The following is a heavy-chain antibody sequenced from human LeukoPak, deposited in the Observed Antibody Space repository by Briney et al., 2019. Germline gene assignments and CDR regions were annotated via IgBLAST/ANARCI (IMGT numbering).Heavy chain of an antibody. CDR2: INHSGST. J-gene: IGHJ5*02. CDR3: ASRYGDYGNWFDP. Sequence: SETLSLTCAVYGGSFSGYYWSWIRQPPGKGLEWIGEINHSGSTNYSPSLKSRVTISVDTSKNQFSLKLSSVTAADTAVYYCASRYGDYGNWFDPWGQGTLVTVSS. V-gene: IGHV4-34*01. CDR1: GGSFSGYY. D-gene: IGHD4-17*01.